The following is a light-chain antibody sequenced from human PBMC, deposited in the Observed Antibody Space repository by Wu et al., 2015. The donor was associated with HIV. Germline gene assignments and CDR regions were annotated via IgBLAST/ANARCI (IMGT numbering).Light chain of an antibody. J-gene: IGKJ4*01. CDR1: QSVSNNY. V-gene: IGKV3-20*01. Sequence: EIVLTQSPGTLSLSPGERATLSCRASQSVSNNYLAWYQQKPGQAPRLLIYGASGRATGIPDRFSGGGSGTEFTLTISRLEPEDFAVYSCQQYGSSPLTFGGGTKVDI. CDR2: GAS. CDR3: QQYGSSPLT.